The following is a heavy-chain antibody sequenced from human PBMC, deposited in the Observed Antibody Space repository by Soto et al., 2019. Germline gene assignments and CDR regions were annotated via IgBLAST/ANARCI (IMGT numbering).Heavy chain of an antibody. CDR2: INAGNGNT. D-gene: IGHD3-10*01. CDR1: GYTFTSYA. V-gene: IGHV1-3*01. CDR3: ARGYDGSGGGFDP. J-gene: IGHJ5*02. Sequence: QVQLVQSGAEVKKPGASVKVSCKASGYTFTSYAMHWVRQAPGQRLEWMGWINAGNGNTKYSQKFQGRVTITRDTSASTAYMERSSLRSEDTAVYYCARGYDGSGGGFDPWGQGTLVTVSS.